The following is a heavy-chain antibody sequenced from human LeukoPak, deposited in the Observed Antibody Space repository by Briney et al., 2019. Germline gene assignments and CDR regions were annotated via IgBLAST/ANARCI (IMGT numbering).Heavy chain of an antibody. D-gene: IGHD4-17*01. J-gene: IGHJ4*02. Sequence: GGSLRLSCAASGFTFSSYAMHWVRQAPGKGLEWVAVISYDGSNKYYADSVKGRFTISRDNSKNTLYLQMNSLRAEDTAVYYCARDRATVTKASYFDCWGQGSLVTVSS. V-gene: IGHV3-30-3*01. CDR1: GFTFSSYA. CDR3: ARDRATVTKASYFDC. CDR2: ISYDGSNK.